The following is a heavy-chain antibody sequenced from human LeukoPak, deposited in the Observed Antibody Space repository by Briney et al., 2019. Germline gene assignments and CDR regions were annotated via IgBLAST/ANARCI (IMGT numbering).Heavy chain of an antibody. Sequence: ASVKVSCKASGYTFTGYYMHWVRQAPGQGLEWMGWINPNSGGTNYAQKFQGRVTMTRDTSTSTVYMELSSLRSEDTAVYYCAREGIAVYFDYWGQGTLVTVSS. D-gene: IGHD6-19*01. CDR1: GYTFTGYY. J-gene: IGHJ4*02. V-gene: IGHV1-2*02. CDR3: AREGIAVYFDY. CDR2: INPNSGGT.